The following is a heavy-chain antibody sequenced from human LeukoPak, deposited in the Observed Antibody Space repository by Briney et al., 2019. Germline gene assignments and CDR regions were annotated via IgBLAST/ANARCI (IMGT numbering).Heavy chain of an antibody. D-gene: IGHD6-13*01. V-gene: IGHV4-59*08. CDR3: ARRIRGPSSSWFFDY. CDR2: IYYSGST. Sequence: PSETLSLTCTVSGGSISSYYWSWIRQPPGKGLEWIGYIYYSGSTNYNPSLKSRVTISVDTSKNQFSLKLSSVTAADTAVYYCARRIRGPSSSWFFDYWGQGSLVTVSS. CDR1: GGSISSYY. J-gene: IGHJ4*02.